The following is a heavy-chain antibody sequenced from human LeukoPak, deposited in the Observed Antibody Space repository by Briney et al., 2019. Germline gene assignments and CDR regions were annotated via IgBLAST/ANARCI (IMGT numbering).Heavy chain of an antibody. D-gene: IGHD6-13*01. CDR1: GVTMSGGNYY. J-gene: IGHJ5*02. Sequence: SQTLSLTCTVSGVTMSGGNYYWSWIRQSPGKGLEWIGYIHYSGSAYYNPSLKSRLTISVDTSKNQFSLKLASVTAADTAVFYCARALGSSWYWVDPWGRGTLVTVSS. CDR2: IHYSGSA. V-gene: IGHV4-30-4*01. CDR3: ARALGSSWYWVDP.